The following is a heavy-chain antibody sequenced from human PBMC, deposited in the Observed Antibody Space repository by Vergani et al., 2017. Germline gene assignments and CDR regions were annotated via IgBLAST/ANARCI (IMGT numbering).Heavy chain of an antibody. CDR1: GYTFTGYY. V-gene: IGHV1-2*02. J-gene: IGHJ5*02. CDR3: ATSTAGTWWFDP. Sequence: QVQLVQSGAEVKKPGASVKVSCKASGYTFTGYYMHWVRQAPGQGLEWMGWINPNSGGTNYAQKFQGRVTMTRNTSISTAYMELSSLRSEDTAVYYCATSTAGTWWFDPWGQGTLVTVSS. CDR2: INPNSGGT. D-gene: IGHD6-13*01.